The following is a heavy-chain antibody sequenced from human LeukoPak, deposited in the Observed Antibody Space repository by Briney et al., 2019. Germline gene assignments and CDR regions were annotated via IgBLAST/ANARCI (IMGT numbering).Heavy chain of an antibody. Sequence: PGGSLRLSCAASGFTFSSYGMHWVRQAPGKGLEWVAVISYDGSNKYYADSVKGRFTISRDNSKNTLYLQMNSLRAEDTAVYYCAKERVRYSGYDFGNFDYWGQGTLVTVSS. V-gene: IGHV3-30*18. CDR3: AKERVRYSGYDFGNFDY. CDR2: ISYDGSNK. CDR1: GFTFSSYG. D-gene: IGHD5-12*01. J-gene: IGHJ4*02.